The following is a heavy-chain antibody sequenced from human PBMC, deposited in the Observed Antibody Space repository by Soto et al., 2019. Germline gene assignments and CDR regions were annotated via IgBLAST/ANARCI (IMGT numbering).Heavy chain of an antibody. V-gene: IGHV1-8*01. CDR1: GYTFTSYD. J-gene: IGHJ4*02. CDR3: ARERSSGWYVDY. Sequence: QVQLVQSGAEVKKPGASVKVSCKASGYTFTSYDINWVRQATGQGLEWMGWMNPNSGNTGYAQKVQGRVTMTMNTSISTAYMQLSSLRSEDTAVYYCARERSSGWYVDYWGQGTLVTVSS. CDR2: MNPNSGNT. D-gene: IGHD6-19*01.